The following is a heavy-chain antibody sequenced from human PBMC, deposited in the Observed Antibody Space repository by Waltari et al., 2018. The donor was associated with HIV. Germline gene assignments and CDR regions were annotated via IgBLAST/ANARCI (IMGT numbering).Heavy chain of an antibody. CDR1: GYTFIGYY. D-gene: IGHD1-26*01. CDR3: ARGPYGVGAPGSVRCFDY. CDR2: INPNSGGT. V-gene: IGHV1-2*02. Sequence: QVQLVQSGAEVKKPGASVKVSCKASGYTFIGYYLPWVRQAPGQGLEWMGWINPNSGGTNYAQKSQGRVTMTRDTSISTAYMELSRLRSDDTAVYYCARGPYGVGAPGSVRCFDYWGQGTLVTVSS. J-gene: IGHJ4*02.